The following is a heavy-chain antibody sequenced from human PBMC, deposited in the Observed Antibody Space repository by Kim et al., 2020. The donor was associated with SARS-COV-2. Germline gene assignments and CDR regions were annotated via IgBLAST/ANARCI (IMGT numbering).Heavy chain of an antibody. Sequence: SVKGRFTISRDNSKNTLYLRMNSLRAEDTAVYYGARAHSSGWYISWWFDPWGQGTLVTVSS. J-gene: IGHJ5*02. V-gene: IGHV3-30*04. CDR3: ARAHSSGWYISWWFDP. D-gene: IGHD6-19*01.